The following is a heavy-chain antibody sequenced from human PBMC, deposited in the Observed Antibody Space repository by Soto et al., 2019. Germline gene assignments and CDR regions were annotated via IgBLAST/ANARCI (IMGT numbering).Heavy chain of an antibody. V-gene: IGHV4-30-2*01. CDR3: ASSSGMSPFWFDP. D-gene: IGHD1-1*01. CDR2: IYHSGST. CDR1: GGSISRGVYS. J-gene: IGHJ5*02. Sequence: PSETLSLTCAVSGGSISRGVYSWSWIRQPPGKGLEWIGYIYHSGSTYYNPSLKSRVTISVDRSKNQFSLKLSSVTAADTAVYYCASSSGMSPFWFDPWGQGTLVTVSS.